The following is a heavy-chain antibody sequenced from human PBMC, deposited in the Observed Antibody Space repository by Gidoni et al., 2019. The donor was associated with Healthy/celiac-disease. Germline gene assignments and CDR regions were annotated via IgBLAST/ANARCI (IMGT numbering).Heavy chain of an antibody. D-gene: IGHD3-9*01. CDR3: ARTKPPYDILTGCSDLAFDI. J-gene: IGHJ3*02. CDR2: IYYRGIT. V-gene: IGHV4-31*02. Sequence: LEWIGYIYYRGITYYNPSLKSRVTISVDTSKNQCSLKLSSVTAADTAVYYCARTKPPYDILTGCSDLAFDIWGQGTMVTVSS.